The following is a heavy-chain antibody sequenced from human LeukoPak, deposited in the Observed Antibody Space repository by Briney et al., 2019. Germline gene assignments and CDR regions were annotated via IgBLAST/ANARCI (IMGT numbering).Heavy chain of an antibody. CDR1: GDSVSSNSAA. CDR2: TYYRSKWYN. D-gene: IGHD4-17*01. Sequence: SQTLILTCAISGDSVSSNSAAWNWIRQSPSRGLEWLGRTYYRSKWYNDYAVSGKSRITHNPDTTKNQFSLQLNSVTPEDTAVYYCARVYDGAQPNWFDPWGEGTLVTVSS. J-gene: IGHJ5*02. V-gene: IGHV6-1*01. CDR3: ARVYDGAQPNWFDP.